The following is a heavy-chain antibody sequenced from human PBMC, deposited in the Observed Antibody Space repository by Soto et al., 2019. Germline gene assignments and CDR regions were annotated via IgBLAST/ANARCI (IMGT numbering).Heavy chain of an antibody. CDR3: ARVQYGAAAGPMRDGMDV. V-gene: IGHV4-31*03. CDR2: IYYSGST. J-gene: IGHJ6*02. D-gene: IGHD6-13*01. Sequence: QVQLQESGPGLVKPSQTLSLTCTVSGGSISSGGYYWSWIRQHPGKGLEWIGYIYYSGSTYYNPSLKSRVAISVDTSKIQFSPKLSSVTAADTAVYYCARVQYGAAAGPMRDGMDVWGQGTTVTVSS. CDR1: GGSISSGGYY.